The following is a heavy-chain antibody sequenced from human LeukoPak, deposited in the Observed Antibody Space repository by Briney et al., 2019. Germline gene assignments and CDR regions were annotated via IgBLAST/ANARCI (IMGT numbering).Heavy chain of an antibody. CDR1: GYTFTVYY. Sequence: ASVKVSCKASGYTFTVYYIHWVRQAPGQGLEWMGWINPKNGGTKYAQNFQGRVTMTRDTSISTGYMELSRLTSDDTAVYSCARGGLPASFDYWGLGTPVTVSS. J-gene: IGHJ4*02. D-gene: IGHD2-21*01. CDR3: ARGGLPASFDY. V-gene: IGHV1-2*02. CDR2: INPKNGGT.